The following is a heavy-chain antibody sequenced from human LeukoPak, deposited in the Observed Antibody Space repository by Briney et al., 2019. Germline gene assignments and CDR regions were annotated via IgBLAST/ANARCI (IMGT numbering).Heavy chain of an antibody. CDR2: IYYSGST. CDR3: ARVRLAYCGGDCYSGYFDY. J-gene: IGHJ4*02. D-gene: IGHD2-21*02. V-gene: IGHV4-59*01. Sequence: SETLSLTCTVYGGSISSYYCSWIRQPPGKGLECLGYIYYSGSTNYNPSLKSRVTISVDTSKTQFSLKLSSVTAADTAVYYCARVRLAYCGGDCYSGYFDYWGQGTLVTVSS. CDR1: GGSISSYY.